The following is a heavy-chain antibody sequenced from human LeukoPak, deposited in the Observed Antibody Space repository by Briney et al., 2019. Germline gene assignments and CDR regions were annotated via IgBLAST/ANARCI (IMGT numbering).Heavy chain of an antibody. D-gene: IGHD3-22*01. Sequence: GGSLRLSCVASGFTFSSYAMSWVRQAPGKGLEWVSAISGSGGSTYYADSVKGRFTISRDNSKNTLYLQMNSLRAEDTAVYYCATRGDYYDSSGYLFDYWGQGTLVTVSS. J-gene: IGHJ4*02. V-gene: IGHV3-23*01. CDR2: ISGSGGST. CDR3: ATRGDYYDSSGYLFDY. CDR1: GFTFSSYA.